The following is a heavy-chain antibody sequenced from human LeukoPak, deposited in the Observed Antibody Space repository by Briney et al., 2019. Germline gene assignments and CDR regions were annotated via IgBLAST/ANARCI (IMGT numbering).Heavy chain of an antibody. CDR3: ARVAVDTAMPDY. J-gene: IGHJ4*02. CDR2: IYSGGST. Sequence: PGGSLRLSCAASGFTVSSNYMSWLRQAPGKGLEWVSVIYSGGSTYYADSVKGRFTISRDNSKNTLYLQMNSLRAEDTAVYYCARVAVDTAMPDYWGQGTLVTVSS. D-gene: IGHD5-18*01. CDR1: GFTVSSNY. V-gene: IGHV3-66*02.